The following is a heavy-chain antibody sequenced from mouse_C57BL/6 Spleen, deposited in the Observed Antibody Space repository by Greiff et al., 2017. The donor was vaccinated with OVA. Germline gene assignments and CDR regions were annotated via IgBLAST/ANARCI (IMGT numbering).Heavy chain of an antibody. CDR1: GYTFTSYW. D-gene: IGHD3-2*02. CDR2: IHPNRGST. Sequence: QVQLQQPGAELVKPGASVKLSCKASGYTFTSYWMHWVKQRPGQGLEWIGMIHPNRGSTNYNEKFKSKATLTVDKSSSTAYMQLSSLTSEDSAVYYCARAAQADYFDYWGQGTTLTVSS. J-gene: IGHJ2*01. V-gene: IGHV1-64*01. CDR3: ARAAQADYFDY.